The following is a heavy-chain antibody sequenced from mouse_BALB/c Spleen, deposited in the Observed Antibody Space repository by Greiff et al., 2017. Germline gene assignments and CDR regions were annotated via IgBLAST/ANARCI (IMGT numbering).Heavy chain of an antibody. V-gene: IGHV5-6-3*01. Sequence: DVQLVESGGGLVQPGGSLKLSCAASGFTFSSYGMSWVRQTPDKRLELVATINSNGGSTYYPDSVKGRFTISRDNAKNTLYLQMSSLKSEDTAMYYCARDGWFYDYEGFAYWGQGTLVTVSA. J-gene: IGHJ3*01. CDR3: ARDGWFYDYEGFAY. CDR2: INSNGGST. D-gene: IGHD2-4*01. CDR1: GFTFSSYG.